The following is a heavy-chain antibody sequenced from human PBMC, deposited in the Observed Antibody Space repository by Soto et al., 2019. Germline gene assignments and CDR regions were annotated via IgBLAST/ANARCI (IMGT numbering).Heavy chain of an antibody. J-gene: IGHJ6*02. CDR1: GGSISSSSYY. CDR2: IYYSGST. V-gene: IGHV4-39*01. Sequence: ETLSLTCTVSGGSISSSSYYWGWIRQPPGKGLEWIGSIYYSGSTYYNPSLKSRVTISVDTSKNQFSLKLSSVTAADTAVYYCARYPDYDFWSGYYTGSDYGMDVWGQGTTVTVSS. CDR3: ARYPDYDFWSGYYTGSDYGMDV. D-gene: IGHD3-3*01.